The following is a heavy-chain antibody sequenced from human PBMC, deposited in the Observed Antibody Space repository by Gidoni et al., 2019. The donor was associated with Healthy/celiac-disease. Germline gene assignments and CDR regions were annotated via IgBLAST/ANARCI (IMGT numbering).Heavy chain of an antibody. D-gene: IGHD3-16*01. CDR3: ARGGGGRYLLRYNWFDP. J-gene: IGHJ5*02. Sequence: QVQLQQWGAGLLKPSETLSLTCAVYGGSFSGYYWSWIRQPPGKGLEWIGEINHSGSTNYHPSLKSRVTISVDTSKNQFSLKLSSVTAADTAVYYCARGGGGRYLLRYNWFDPWGQGTLVTVSS. V-gene: IGHV4-34*01. CDR2: INHSGST. CDR1: GGSFSGYY.